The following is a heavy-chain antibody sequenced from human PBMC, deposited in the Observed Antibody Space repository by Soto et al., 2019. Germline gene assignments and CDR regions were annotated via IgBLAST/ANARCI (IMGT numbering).Heavy chain of an antibody. Sequence: QVQLVQSGAEVKKPGASVKVSCKASGYTFSTYTMHWVRQAPGQRFEWMGWVNAGNGDTRYSQKFQGRVTITRYTFATTGYMELSSLTSEDTAVYYCARASGHHDGFDMWGQGTKVTVSS. CDR2: VNAGNGDT. CDR3: ARASGHHDGFDM. V-gene: IGHV1-3*01. CDR1: GYTFSTYT. J-gene: IGHJ3*02. D-gene: IGHD3-10*01.